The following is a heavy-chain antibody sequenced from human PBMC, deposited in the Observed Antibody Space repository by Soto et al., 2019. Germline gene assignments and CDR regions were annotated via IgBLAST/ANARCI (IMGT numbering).Heavy chain of an antibody. J-gene: IGHJ4*02. Sequence: QVQLQQWGAGLLKPSETLSLTCAVYGGSFSGYYWSWIRQPPGKGLEWIGEINHSGSTNYNPSLKCXVTISVDTSXNXLXLQXSSVTAADTAVYYCARGASGYYDSTGYYSPYYFDYWGQGTLVTVSS. CDR1: GGSFSGYY. D-gene: IGHD3-22*01. CDR2: INHSGST. CDR3: ARGASGYYDSTGYYSPYYFDY. V-gene: IGHV4-34*01.